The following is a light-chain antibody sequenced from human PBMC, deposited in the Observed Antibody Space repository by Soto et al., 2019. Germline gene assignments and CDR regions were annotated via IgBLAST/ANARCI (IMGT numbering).Light chain of an antibody. J-gene: IGKJ1*01. CDR1: QSVSSS. CDR3: QQRYSWLRV. CDR2: SGY. V-gene: IGKV3-11*01. Sequence: FVVTQSPDTLSLSPGETATLSCRSSQSVSSSVAWYQHKPGQSPRLVVYSGYKRSPGIPARFSGSGSGTDFTLTISSLESDDFAIYYCQQRYSWLRVFGPGTKVYIK.